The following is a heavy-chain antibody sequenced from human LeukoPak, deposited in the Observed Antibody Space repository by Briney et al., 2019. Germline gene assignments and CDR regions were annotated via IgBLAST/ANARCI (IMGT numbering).Heavy chain of an antibody. V-gene: IGHV3-73*01. Sequence: GGSLRLSCAASGFTFSGSHMPWVRQASGKGLEWVGHIRNKANNYATAYGASVTGRFTISRDDSKSTSYLQMGSLKTEDTAIYYCSRQVDSVHDYWGRGILVTVSS. CDR3: SRQVDSVHDY. J-gene: IGHJ4*02. CDR1: GFTFSGSH. CDR2: IRNKANNYAT. D-gene: IGHD5-12*01.